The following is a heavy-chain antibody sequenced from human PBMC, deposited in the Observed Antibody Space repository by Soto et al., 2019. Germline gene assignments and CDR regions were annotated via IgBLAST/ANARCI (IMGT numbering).Heavy chain of an antibody. D-gene: IGHD6-19*01. J-gene: IGHJ4*02. CDR1: GFTFSNAW. CDR3: TTLTLSIAVARTGDFDY. CDR2: IKSKTDGGTT. Sequence: EVQLVESGGGLVKPGGSLRLSCAASGFTFSNAWMNWVRQAPGKGLEWVGRIKSKTDGGTTDYAAPVKGRFTISRDDSKNTLYLQMNSLKAEDTAVYYCTTLTLSIAVARTGDFDYWGQGTLVTVSS. V-gene: IGHV3-15*07.